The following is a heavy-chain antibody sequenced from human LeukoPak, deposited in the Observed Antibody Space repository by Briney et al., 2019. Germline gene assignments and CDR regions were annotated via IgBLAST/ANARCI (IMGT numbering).Heavy chain of an antibody. CDR1: GYTFTSYD. Sequence: GASVKVSCKASGYTFTSYDINWVRQATGQGLEWMGWMNPNSDNTGYAQKFQGRVTMTRNTSISTAYMELSSLRSEDTAVYYCARGSRGCSSTSCYRVNYYYYYMDVWGKGTTVTVSS. CDR3: ARGSRGCSSTSCYRVNYYYYYMDV. V-gene: IGHV1-8*01. J-gene: IGHJ6*03. D-gene: IGHD2-2*02. CDR2: MNPNSDNT.